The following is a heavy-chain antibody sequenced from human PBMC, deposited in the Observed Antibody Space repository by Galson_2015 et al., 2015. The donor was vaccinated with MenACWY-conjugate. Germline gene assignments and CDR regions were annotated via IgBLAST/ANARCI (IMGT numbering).Heavy chain of an antibody. Sequence: SLRLSCAASGFTFSSFAMSWVRQAPGKGLEWVSVITSSGGTTYYADSVKGRFTISRDNPKNTLYLQMDTLRAEDTATYYCAKNGNYFGMGFDYWGQGTVVTVSS. CDR3: AKNGNYFGMGFDY. J-gene: IGHJ4*02. CDR2: ITSSGGTT. V-gene: IGHV3-23*01. D-gene: IGHD2/OR15-2a*01. CDR1: GFTFSSFA.